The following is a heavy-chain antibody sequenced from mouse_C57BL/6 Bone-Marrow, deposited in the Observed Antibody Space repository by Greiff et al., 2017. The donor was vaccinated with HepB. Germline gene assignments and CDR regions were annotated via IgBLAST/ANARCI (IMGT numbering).Heavy chain of an antibody. CDR1: GFTFSDYG. CDR2: ISSGSSTI. D-gene: IGHD1-1*01. V-gene: IGHV5-17*01. Sequence: EVMLVESGGGLVKPGGSLKLSCAASGFTFSDYGMHWVRQAPEKGLEWVAYISSGSSTIYYADTVKGRFTISRDNAKNTLFLQMTSLRSEDTAMYYCARPNSHYYGSSYYFDYWGQGTTLTVSS. CDR3: ARPNSHYYGSSYYFDY. J-gene: IGHJ2*01.